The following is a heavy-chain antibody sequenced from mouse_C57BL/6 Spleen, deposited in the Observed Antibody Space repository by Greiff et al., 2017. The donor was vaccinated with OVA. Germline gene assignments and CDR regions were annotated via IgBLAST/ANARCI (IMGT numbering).Heavy chain of an antibody. CDR1: GSTFSDYG. V-gene: IGHV5-17*01. J-gene: IGHJ2*01. D-gene: IGHD1-1*02. CDR3: ARDYYGGPYYFDY. Sequence: EVKLMESGGGLVKPGGSLKLSCAASGSTFSDYGMHWVRQAPEKGLEWVAYISSGSSTIYYADTVKGRFTISRDNAKNTLFLQMTSLRSEDTAMYYCARDYYGGPYYFDYWGQGTTLTVSS. CDR2: ISSGSSTI.